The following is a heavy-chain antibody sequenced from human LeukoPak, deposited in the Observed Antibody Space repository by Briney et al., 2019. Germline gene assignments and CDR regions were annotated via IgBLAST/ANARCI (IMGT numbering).Heavy chain of an antibody. CDR3: ARVPTINGWLDY. CDR1: GYSFTTYW. V-gene: IGHV5-51*01. J-gene: IGHJ4*02. D-gene: IGHD6-19*01. CDR2: IYPSDSDT. Sequence: GESLKISCKGSGYSFTTYWIGWVRQMPGKGLEWMGIIYPSDSDTRYSPSFEGQVTISADKSISTAYLQWSSLKASDTAMYYCARVPTINGWLDYWGQGTLVTVSS.